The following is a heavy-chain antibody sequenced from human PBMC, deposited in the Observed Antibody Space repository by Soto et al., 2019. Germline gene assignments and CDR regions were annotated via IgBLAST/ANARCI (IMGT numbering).Heavy chain of an antibody. D-gene: IGHD6-13*01. CDR3: AKDSSSCWYVGNYFYYCVMDV. CDR1: GFTFSSYG. Sequence: QVQLVESGGGVVQPGRSLRLSCAASGFTFSSYGMHWVRQAPGKGLEWVAVITYDGSNKYYGDSVKGRFTISRDNSKNTLYLRMNSLGAEDTAVYYCAKDSSSCWYVGNYFYYCVMDVWGQGTTVTVSS. CDR2: ITYDGSNK. V-gene: IGHV3-30*18. J-gene: IGHJ6*02.